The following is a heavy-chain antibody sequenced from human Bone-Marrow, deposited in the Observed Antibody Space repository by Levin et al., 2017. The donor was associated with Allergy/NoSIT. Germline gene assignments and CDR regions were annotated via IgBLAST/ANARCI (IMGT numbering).Heavy chain of an antibody. J-gene: IGHJ3*02. D-gene: IGHD3-22*01. CDR1: GYTFTDYY. CDR3: ARDPDYYDRAFDT. CDR2: INPNSGGT. Sequence: ASVKVSCKASGYTFTDYYMNWVRQAPGQGLEWMGWINPNSGGTNYAQKFQGRVTMTRDTSISTAYMELSGLRSDDTAVYYCARDPDYYDRAFDTWAQGTMVTVSS. V-gene: IGHV1-2*02.